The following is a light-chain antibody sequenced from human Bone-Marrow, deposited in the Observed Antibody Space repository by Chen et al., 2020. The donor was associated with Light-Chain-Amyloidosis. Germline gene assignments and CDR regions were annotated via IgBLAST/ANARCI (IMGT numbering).Light chain of an antibody. CDR3: QVWDRGSDREV. J-gene: IGLJ3*02. V-gene: IGLV3-21*02. CDR1: NIGSTS. Sequence: VLTQPCSVSVASGQSATIVCGGNNIGSTSVHWYQQRPGQATLLVVYDVSDRPSGIPERLPGSNSGNTATLTISRVVAGDEADYYCQVWDRGSDREVFGGGTELTVL. CDR2: DVS.